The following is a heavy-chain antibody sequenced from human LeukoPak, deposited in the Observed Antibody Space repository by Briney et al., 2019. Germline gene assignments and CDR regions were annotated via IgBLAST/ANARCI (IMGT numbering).Heavy chain of an antibody. CDR2: INPSGGST. Sequence: GASVKVSCKASGYTFTSYYMHWVRQAPGQGLEWMGIINPSGGSTSYAQKFQGRVTMTRDTSTSTVYMELSSLRSEDTAVCYCAGGIAVAGQAQDAFDIWGQGTMVTVSS. J-gene: IGHJ3*02. CDR1: GYTFTSYY. D-gene: IGHD6-19*01. V-gene: IGHV1-46*01. CDR3: AGGIAVAGQAQDAFDI.